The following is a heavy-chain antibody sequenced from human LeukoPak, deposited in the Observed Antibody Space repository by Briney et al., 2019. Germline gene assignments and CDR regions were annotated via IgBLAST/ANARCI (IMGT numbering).Heavy chain of an antibody. V-gene: IGHV1-69*05. CDR3: ARGLAAMAIFDY. D-gene: IGHD5-18*01. J-gene: IGHJ4*02. CDR1: GGTFSSYA. CDR2: IIPIFGTA. Sequence: SVKVSCKASGGTFSSYAISWVRQAPGQGLEWMGGIIPIFGTANYAQKFQGRVTITTDESTSTAYMEMSSLRSEDTAVYYCARGLAAMAIFDYWGQGTLVTVSS.